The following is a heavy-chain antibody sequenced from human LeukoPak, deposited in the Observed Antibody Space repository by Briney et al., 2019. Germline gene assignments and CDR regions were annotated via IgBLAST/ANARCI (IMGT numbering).Heavy chain of an antibody. CDR3: ARVPVFPEPGYYYYGMDV. V-gene: IGHV4-4*07. D-gene: IGHD1-14*01. CDR1: GGSISSYY. Sequence: SDTLSLTCTVSGGSISSYYWSWIRQPAGKGLEWIGRIYTSGSTNYNPSLKSRVTMSVDTSKNQFSLKLSSVTAADTAVYYCARVPVFPEPGYYYYGMDVWGQGTTVTVSS. CDR2: IYTSGST. J-gene: IGHJ6*02.